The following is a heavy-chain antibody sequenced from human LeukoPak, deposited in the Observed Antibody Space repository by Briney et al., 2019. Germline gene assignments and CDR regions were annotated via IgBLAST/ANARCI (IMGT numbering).Heavy chain of an antibody. J-gene: IGHJ5*02. D-gene: IGHD6-6*01. CDR1: GFTFSSYR. CDR2: ISSSNSYI. Sequence: GGPLTLPCGASGFTFSSYRMNCVRQAPGEGVEWVSSISSSNSYIYYTDSVKGRFTISRDNAKNSLYLKKNGLRAEDTAVYYCGRDGAAARRGGNWFDPWGQGTLVTVSS. V-gene: IGHV3-21*01. CDR3: GRDGAAARRGGNWFDP.